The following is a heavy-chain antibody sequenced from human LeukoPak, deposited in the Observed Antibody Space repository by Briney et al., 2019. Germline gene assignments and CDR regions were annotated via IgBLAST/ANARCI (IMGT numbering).Heavy chain of an antibody. CDR2: INHSGST. CDR1: GGSFSGYY. V-gene: IGHV4-34*01. J-gene: IGHJ4*02. CDR3: ASPKGYCSSTSCSQGDY. D-gene: IGHD2-2*01. Sequence: SETLSLTCAVYGGSFSGYYWSWIRQPPGKGLEWIGEINHSGSTNYNPSLKSRVTISVDTSKNQFSLKLSSVTAADTAVYYCASPKGYCSSTSCSQGDYWGQGTLVTVPS.